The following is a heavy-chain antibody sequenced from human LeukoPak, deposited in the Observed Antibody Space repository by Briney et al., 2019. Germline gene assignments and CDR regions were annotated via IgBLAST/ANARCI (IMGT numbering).Heavy chain of an antibody. J-gene: IGHJ3*02. Sequence: SQTLSLTCTISGGSISSGGYYWSWIRQQPGKGLEWIGYIYYSGSTYYNPSLKSRVTISVDTSKNQFSLKLSSVTAADTAVYYCARGNPSMVWDAFHIWGQGTMVTVSS. CDR3: ARGNPSMVWDAFHI. V-gene: IGHV4-31*03. CDR2: IYYSGST. CDR1: GGSISSGGYY. D-gene: IGHD3-10*01.